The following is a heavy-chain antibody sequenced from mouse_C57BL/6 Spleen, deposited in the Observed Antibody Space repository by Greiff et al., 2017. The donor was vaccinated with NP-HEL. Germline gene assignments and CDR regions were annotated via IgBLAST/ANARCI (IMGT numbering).Heavy chain of an antibody. D-gene: IGHD1-1*01. Sequence: DVKLQESGPGMVKPSQSLSLTCTVTGYSITSGYDWHWIRHFPGNKLEWMGYISYSGSTNYNPSLKSRISITHDTSKNHFFLKLNSVTTEDTATYYCARDGYGSSYGYFDVWGTGTTVTVSS. CDR2: ISYSGST. CDR1: GYSITSGYD. J-gene: IGHJ1*03. V-gene: IGHV3-1*01. CDR3: ARDGYGSSYGYFDV.